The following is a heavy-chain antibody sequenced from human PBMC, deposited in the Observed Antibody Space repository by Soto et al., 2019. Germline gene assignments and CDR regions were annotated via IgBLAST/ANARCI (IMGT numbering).Heavy chain of an antibody. CDR1: GGLFSSYP. J-gene: IGHJ4*02. Sequence: SVKVSYKASGGLFSSYPISWVRQVPGQGLEWMGGIIPVFQTAYYTQRFQGRVTITADESTNTAYMELSSLRSEDTAIYYCARGGSGYTWFNEFWGQGTLVTVSS. CDR2: IIPVFQTA. D-gene: IGHD3-22*01. V-gene: IGHV1-69*13. CDR3: ARGGSGYTWFNEF.